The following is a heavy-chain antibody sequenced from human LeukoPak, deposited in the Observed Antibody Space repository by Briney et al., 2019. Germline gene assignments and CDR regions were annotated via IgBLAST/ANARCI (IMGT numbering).Heavy chain of an antibody. CDR2: INFSVGSI. CDR3: ASHSSGWQQTYFDY. V-gene: IGHV1-46*02. J-gene: IGHJ4*02. CDR1: GYTLNSHY. Sequence: ASVKVSCKAFGYTLNSHYMHWVRQAPGQGFEWMGKINFSVGSIDYVQKFQGRVTMTRDTSTSTVYMELSSLRSEDTAVYYCASHSSGWQQTYFDYWGQGTLVTVSS. D-gene: IGHD6-19*01.